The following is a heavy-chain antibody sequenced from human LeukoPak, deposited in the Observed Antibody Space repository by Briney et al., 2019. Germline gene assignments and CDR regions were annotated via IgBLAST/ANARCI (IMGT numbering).Heavy chain of an antibody. CDR3: ARGLNGDYGDY. J-gene: IGHJ4*02. Sequence: ASVTVSCKASGYSFTSYYMHWVRQAPGQGLEWMGIINPSGGSTSYAQKFQGRVTMTRDMSTSTVSMELSSLRSEDTAVYYCARGLNGDYGDYWGQGTPVTVTS. D-gene: IGHD4-17*01. CDR2: INPSGGST. V-gene: IGHV1-46*01. CDR1: GYSFTSYY.